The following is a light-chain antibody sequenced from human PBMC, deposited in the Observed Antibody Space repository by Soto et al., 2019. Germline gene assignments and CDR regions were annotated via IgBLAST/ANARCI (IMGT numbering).Light chain of an antibody. V-gene: IGKV3-15*01. CDR2: GAY. J-gene: IGKJ1*01. CDR1: QSVATN. CDR3: QHYHDLPLT. Sequence: EKVMTQSPATLSVSPGERVTLSCRASQSVATNLAWYQQKPGQAPRLLISGAYIRATGIPDRFIGSGSGTEFTLTITSLQSEDFAVYYCQHYHDLPLTFGQGTKVEIK.